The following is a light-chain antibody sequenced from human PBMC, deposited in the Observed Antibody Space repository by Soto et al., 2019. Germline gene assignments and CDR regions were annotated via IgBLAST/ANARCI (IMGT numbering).Light chain of an antibody. CDR1: QNIGKF. Sequence: DIQMTQSPSSLSASVGDRVTITCRPSQNIGKFLNWYQQRPGKAPTALIHATSTLQSGVSSRFSGSGSDTDFTLTIISLRPEDFPTYFCQQSFSSPLTFGGGTKVEL. V-gene: IGKV1-39*01. J-gene: IGKJ4*01. CDR2: ATS. CDR3: QQSFSSPLT.